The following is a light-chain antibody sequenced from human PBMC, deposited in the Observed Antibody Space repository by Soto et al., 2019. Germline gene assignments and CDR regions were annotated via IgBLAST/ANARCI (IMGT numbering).Light chain of an antibody. V-gene: IGLV2-14*03. J-gene: IGLJ3*02. CDR3: SSYTSSSTLGV. CDR1: SSDVGGYYF. Sequence: QSALTQPASVSGSPGQSITISCTGTSSDVGGYYFVSWYQHHPGKAPKLIIYDVSSRPSGVSNRFSGSKSGNTASLTISGLQAEDEADYYCSSYTSSSTLGVVGGGTKLTVL. CDR2: DVS.